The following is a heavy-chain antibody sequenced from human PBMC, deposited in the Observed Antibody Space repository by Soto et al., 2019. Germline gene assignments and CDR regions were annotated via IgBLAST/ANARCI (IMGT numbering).Heavy chain of an antibody. CDR3: ARVRVVTDYYGMDV. Sequence: GASVKVSCKASGGTFSSYAISWVRQAPGQGLEWMGGIIPIFGTANCAQKFQGRVTITADESTSTAYMELSSLRSEDTAVYYCARVRVVTDYYGMDVWGQGTTVTVSS. CDR1: GGTFSSYA. J-gene: IGHJ6*02. V-gene: IGHV1-69*13. CDR2: IIPIFGTA. D-gene: IGHD2-21*02.